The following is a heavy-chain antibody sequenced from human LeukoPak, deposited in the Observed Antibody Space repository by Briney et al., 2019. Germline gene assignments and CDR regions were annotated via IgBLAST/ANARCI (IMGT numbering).Heavy chain of an antibody. CDR2: ISGSGGST. J-gene: IGHJ3*02. CDR1: GFTFSSYA. CDR3: AKGHGSGSYYNVGAFDI. Sequence: GGSLRLSCAASGFTFSSYAMSWVRQAPGKGLEGVSAISGSGGSTYYADSVKGRFTISRDNSKKTLYLQMNSLRAEDTAVYYCAKGHGSGSYYNVGAFDIWGQGTMVTVSS. V-gene: IGHV3-23*01. D-gene: IGHD3-10*01.